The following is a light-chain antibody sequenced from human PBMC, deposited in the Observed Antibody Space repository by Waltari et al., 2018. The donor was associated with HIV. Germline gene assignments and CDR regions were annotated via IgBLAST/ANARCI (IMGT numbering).Light chain of an antibody. CDR1: QSISSD. V-gene: IGKV3-15*01. J-gene: IGKJ2*01. Sequence: ETVMTQSPATLSVSPGEGVTLSCRASQSISSDLAWYQQKPGQAPRLVIYDASTRATGIAARFRGSGCGTVFPLTISSLPSEYFAVYDCQQYKNWASYAFSPGTNLEIK. CDR3: QQYKNWASYA. CDR2: DAS.